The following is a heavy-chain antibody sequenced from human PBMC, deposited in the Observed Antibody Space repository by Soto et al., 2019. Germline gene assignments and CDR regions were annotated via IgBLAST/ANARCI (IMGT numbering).Heavy chain of an antibody. V-gene: IGHV4-59*08. CDR2: IYYSGST. J-gene: IGHJ4*02. CDR1: GGSISSYY. D-gene: IGHD6-19*01. Sequence: QVQLQESGPGLVKPSETLSLTCTVSGGSISSYYWSWIRQPTGKGLEWIGYIYYSGSTNYNPSLKSRVTLSVDTSKNPFSLKLSSVTAADTAVYDCARNVQWLVTFDYWGQGTLVTVSS. CDR3: ARNVQWLVTFDY.